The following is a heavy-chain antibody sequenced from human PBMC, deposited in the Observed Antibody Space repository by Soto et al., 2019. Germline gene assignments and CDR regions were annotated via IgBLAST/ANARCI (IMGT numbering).Heavy chain of an antibody. CDR2: INWNGGST. CDR1: GFTFDDYG. CDR3: ASGGMTTVITPHS. Sequence: GGSLRLSCAASGFTFDDYGMSWARQAPGKGLEWVSGINWNGGSTAYADSVEGRFTISRDNAKNSLYLQMNSLRAEDTALYYCASGGMTTVITPHSWGQETLVTVSS. D-gene: IGHD4-17*01. J-gene: IGHJ4*02. V-gene: IGHV3-20*04.